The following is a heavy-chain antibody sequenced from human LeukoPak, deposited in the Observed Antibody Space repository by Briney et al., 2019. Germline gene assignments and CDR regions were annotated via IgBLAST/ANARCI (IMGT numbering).Heavy chain of an antibody. D-gene: IGHD6-13*01. J-gene: IGHJ1*01. CDR3: ARVAAGIGFFQH. V-gene: IGHV4-38-2*01. Sequence: PGGSLRLSCAASGFSFSSYSMNWVRQPPGKGLEWIGSIYYGGSTYYNPSLKSRVTISVDTSKNQLSLKLSSVTAADTAVYYCARVAAGIGFFQHWGQGTLVTVSS. CDR1: GFSFSSYS. CDR2: IYYGGST.